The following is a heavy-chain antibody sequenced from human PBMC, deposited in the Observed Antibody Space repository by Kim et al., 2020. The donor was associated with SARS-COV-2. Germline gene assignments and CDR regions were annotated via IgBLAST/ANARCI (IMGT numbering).Heavy chain of an antibody. J-gene: IGHJ4*02. Sequence: YADSVKGRFTISRDNAKNSLYLQMNSLRAEDTAVYYCARDRPSPAVAFDYWGQGTLVTVSS. V-gene: IGHV3-11*06. CDR3: ARDRPSPAVAFDY. D-gene: IGHD6-19*01.